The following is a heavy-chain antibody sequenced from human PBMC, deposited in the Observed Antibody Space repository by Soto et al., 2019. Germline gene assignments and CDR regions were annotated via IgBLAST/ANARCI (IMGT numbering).Heavy chain of an antibody. Sequence: NPSATLSLTCTVSGDSIRGFYWSWIRQPPGKGLEWIGYIYSSGFTAYNPSLKSRATISVDTPKSQFSLILTSVTAADTAVYYCARTAWYSSGRYYFDYWGQGTLVTVSS. V-gene: IGHV4-59*01. D-gene: IGHD3-22*01. CDR3: ARTAWYSSGRYYFDY. CDR2: IYSSGFT. CDR1: GDSIRGFY. J-gene: IGHJ4*02.